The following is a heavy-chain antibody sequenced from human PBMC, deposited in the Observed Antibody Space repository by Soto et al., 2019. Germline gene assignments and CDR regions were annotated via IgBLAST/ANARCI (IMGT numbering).Heavy chain of an antibody. CDR1: GGSISSGGYY. V-gene: IGHV4-31*03. CDR3: ARDPSWLTPPTNYYYYGMDV. CDR2: IYYSGST. Sequence: LSLTCTVSGGSISSGGYYWSWIRQHPGKGLEWIGYIYYSGSTYYNPSLKSRVTISVDTSKNQFSLKLSSVTAADTAVYYCARDPSWLTPPTNYYYYGMDVWGQGTTVTVSS. J-gene: IGHJ6*02. D-gene: IGHD5-18*01.